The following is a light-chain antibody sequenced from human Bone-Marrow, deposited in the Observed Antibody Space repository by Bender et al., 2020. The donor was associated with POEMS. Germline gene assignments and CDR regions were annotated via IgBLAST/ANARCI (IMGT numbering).Light chain of an antibody. CDR1: SSNFGNNA. V-gene: IGLV1-44*01. Sequence: QSVLTQPPSASGTPGQSVTISCSGTSSNFGNNAANWYQHVPGTVPKLLIYSNNQRPSGVPDRFSASTSGTSDSLAISDSHSDDEADYYCSSWDGSLNGWVFGGGTKLTVL. J-gene: IGLJ3*02. CDR3: SSWDGSLNGWV. CDR2: SNN.